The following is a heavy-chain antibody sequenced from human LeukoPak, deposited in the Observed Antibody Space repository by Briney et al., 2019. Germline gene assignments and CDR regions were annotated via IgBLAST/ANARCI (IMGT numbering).Heavy chain of an antibody. CDR3: ARSFSLNYYGSGFIYY. CDR2: INTNTGNP. Sequence: ASVKVSCKASGYTFTSYAMNWVRQAPGQGLEWMGWINTNTGNPTYAQGFTGRFVFSLDTSVSTAYLQISSLKAEDTAVYYCARSFSLNYYGSGFIYYWGQGTLVTVSS. J-gene: IGHJ4*02. D-gene: IGHD3-10*01. V-gene: IGHV7-4-1*02. CDR1: GYTFTSYA.